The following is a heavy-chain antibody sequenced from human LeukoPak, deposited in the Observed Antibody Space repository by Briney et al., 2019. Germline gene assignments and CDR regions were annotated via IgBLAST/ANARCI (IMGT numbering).Heavy chain of an antibody. CDR2: ISGSGGST. CDR1: GFTFSSYG. D-gene: IGHD3-10*01. Sequence: PGGSLRLSCAASGFTFSSYGMRWVRQAPGKGLEWVSAISGSGGSTYYADSVKGRFTISRDNSKNTLYLHMNSLRDDDTAVYYCAKVPSMVRGVGPTYFDYWGQGTLVTVSS. CDR3: AKVPSMVRGVGPTYFDY. J-gene: IGHJ4*02. V-gene: IGHV3-23*01.